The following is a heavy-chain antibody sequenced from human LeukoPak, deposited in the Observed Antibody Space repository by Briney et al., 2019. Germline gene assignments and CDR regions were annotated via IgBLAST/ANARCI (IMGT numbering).Heavy chain of an antibody. V-gene: IGHV4-34*01. CDR3: ARKRPATHMDV. J-gene: IGHJ6*03. CDR1: GGSFSGYY. CDR2: INHSGST. D-gene: IGHD2-15*01. Sequence: SETLSLTCAVSGGSFSGYYWSWIRQPPGKGLEWIGEINHSGSTNYNPSLKSRVTISVDTSKNQFSLKPSSVTAADTAVYYCARKRPATHMDVW.